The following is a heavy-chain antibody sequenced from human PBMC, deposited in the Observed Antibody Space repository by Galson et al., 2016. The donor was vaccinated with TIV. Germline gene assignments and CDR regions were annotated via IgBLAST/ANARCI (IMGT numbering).Heavy chain of an antibody. Sequence: SLRLSCAASGFTFSSYAMSWVRQAPGKGLEWVSALSGRGGSTYYADSVKGRFIISRDNSKNTLFLQMNSLRAEDTAVYYCVKLELIGIAAVGEEYCFHYWGQGTLVTVSS. V-gene: IGHV3-23*01. J-gene: IGHJ4*02. CDR3: VKLELIGIAAVGEEYCFHY. CDR1: GFTFSSYA. CDR2: LSGRGGST. D-gene: IGHD3-10*01.